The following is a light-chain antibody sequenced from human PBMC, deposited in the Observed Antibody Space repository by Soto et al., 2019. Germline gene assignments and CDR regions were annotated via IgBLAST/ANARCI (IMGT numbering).Light chain of an antibody. J-gene: IGKJ1*01. Sequence: EIVLTQSPATRSSLPVDVVTRCFRASQYINTRLAWYQHRPGQSPRLLIYQTSLRAAGIPARFSASGSGTDFTLTISDVQPEDFALYYCHQRKSWPRTFGQGTKVDIK. CDR3: HQRKSWPRT. CDR1: QYINTR. CDR2: QTS. V-gene: IGKV3-11*01.